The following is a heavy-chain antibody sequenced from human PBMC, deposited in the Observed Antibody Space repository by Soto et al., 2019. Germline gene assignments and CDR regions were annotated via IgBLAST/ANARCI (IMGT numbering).Heavy chain of an antibody. CDR3: ARDNWPSGRKAFDY. D-gene: IGHD1-20*01. CDR2: ISSSSSYI. CDR1: GFTFSSYS. Sequence: GSVRLSCAASGFTFSSYSMNWVRQAPGKGLEWVSSISSSSSYIYYADSVKGRFTISRDNAKNSLYLQMNSLRAEDTAVYYCARDNWPSGRKAFDYWGQGTLVTVSS. V-gene: IGHV3-21*01. J-gene: IGHJ4*02.